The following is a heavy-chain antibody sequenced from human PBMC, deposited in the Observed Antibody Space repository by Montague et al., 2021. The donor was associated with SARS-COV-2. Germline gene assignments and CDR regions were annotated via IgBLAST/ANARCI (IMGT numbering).Heavy chain of an antibody. CDR2: VHYTGST. J-gene: IGHJ6*02. V-gene: IGHV4-59*01. CDR1: GGSISTSY. Sequence: SETLSLTCTVSGGSISTSYWSWIRHPPGKGLEWIGNVHYTGSTNSNPSLCIRVTISVDTSKNQFSLNLSPVTLADTAVSYCARLLFHNYMYGFDVWGQGTTVTVSS. D-gene: IGHD3-10*01. CDR3: ARLLFHNYMYGFDV.